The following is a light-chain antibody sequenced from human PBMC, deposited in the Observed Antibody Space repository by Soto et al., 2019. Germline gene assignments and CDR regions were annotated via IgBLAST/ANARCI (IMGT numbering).Light chain of an antibody. J-gene: IGKJ3*01. V-gene: IGKV1-27*01. CDR2: AAS. CDR1: QGISNY. CDR3: QKYSSAPFT. Sequence: DIQMTQSPSSLSASVGDRVTITCRASQGISNYVAWYQQKPGTAPKVLISAASTLQSGIPSRFSGSGFWTDFTLTSSSLQPEDVATYDCQKYSSAPFTFGPGTKVEIK.